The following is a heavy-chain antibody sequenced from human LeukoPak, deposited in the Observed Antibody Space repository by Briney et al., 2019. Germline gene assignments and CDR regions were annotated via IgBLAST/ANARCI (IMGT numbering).Heavy chain of an antibody. CDR3: AREVGYSTSWYGRFDP. Sequence: ASVKVSCKASGYTFTGYYIHWVRQAPGQGLEWLGRISPNSGVPNYAQKFQGRVTMTRDTSGNTVYMELSGLKSDDTGAYYCAREVGYSTSWYGRFDPWGQGTVVTVSS. D-gene: IGHD6-13*01. V-gene: IGHV1-2*05. CDR1: GYTFTGYY. J-gene: IGHJ5*02. CDR2: ISPNSGVP.